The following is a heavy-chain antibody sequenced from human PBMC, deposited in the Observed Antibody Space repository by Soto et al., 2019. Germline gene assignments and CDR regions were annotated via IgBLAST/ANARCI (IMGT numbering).Heavy chain of an antibody. CDR3: ARGRRQLVSQGPSHYYYYYMDV. Sequence: ASVKVSCKASGGTFSSYTISWVRQAPGQGLEWMGRIIPILGIANYAQKFQGRVTITADKSTSTAYMELSSLRSEDTAVYYCARGRRQLVSQGPSHYYYYYMDVWGKGTTVTVSS. CDR1: GGTFSSYT. J-gene: IGHJ6*03. CDR2: IIPILGIA. D-gene: IGHD6-6*01. V-gene: IGHV1-69*02.